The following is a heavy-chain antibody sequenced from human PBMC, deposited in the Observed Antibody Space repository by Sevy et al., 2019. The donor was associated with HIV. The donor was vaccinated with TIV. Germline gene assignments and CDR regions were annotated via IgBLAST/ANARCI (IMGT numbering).Heavy chain of an antibody. J-gene: IGHJ4*02. Sequence: GESLKISCKGSGYSFTSYCIGWVRQMPGKGLEWMGIIYPGDSDTRYSPSFQGQVTISADKSISTAYLQWGSLKASDNAMYYCARTTAVAGTKFFDFWGQGTLVTVSS. D-gene: IGHD6-13*01. V-gene: IGHV5-51*01. CDR1: GYSFTSYC. CDR2: IYPGDSDT. CDR3: ARTTAVAGTKFFDF.